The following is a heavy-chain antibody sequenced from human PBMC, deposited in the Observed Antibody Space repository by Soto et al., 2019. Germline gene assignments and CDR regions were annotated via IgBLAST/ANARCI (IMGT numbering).Heavy chain of an antibody. CDR3: ANNQYYDILTGAYYYYGMDV. CDR1: GFTFSSYG. Sequence: QVQLVESGGGVVQPGRSLRLSCAASGFTFSSYGMHWVRQAPGKGLEWVAVISYDGSNKYYADSVKGRFTISRDNSKNTLYLQMNSMRAEDTAVYYCANNQYYDILTGAYYYYGMDVWGQGTTVTVSS. D-gene: IGHD3-9*01. CDR2: ISYDGSNK. V-gene: IGHV3-30*18. J-gene: IGHJ6*02.